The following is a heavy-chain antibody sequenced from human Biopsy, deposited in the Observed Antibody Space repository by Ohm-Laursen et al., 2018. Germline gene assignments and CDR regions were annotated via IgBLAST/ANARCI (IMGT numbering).Heavy chain of an antibody. J-gene: IGHJ4*02. Sequence: SLRLSCAASGFTFCDHHMAWVRQAPGKGLEWLSYISSSGATIKYADSVKGRFTISRDNAKNSLYLRMNSLRAEDTAVYFCARARDDFVVVPAAFFDFWGQGTLVTVSS. CDR3: ARARDDFVVVPAAFFDF. CDR2: ISSSGATI. D-gene: IGHD2-15*01. CDR1: GFTFCDHH. V-gene: IGHV3-11*01.